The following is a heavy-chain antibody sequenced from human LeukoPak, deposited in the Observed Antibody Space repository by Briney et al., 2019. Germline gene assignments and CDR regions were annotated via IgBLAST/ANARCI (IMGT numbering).Heavy chain of an antibody. CDR3: ARDRGPYCSSTSCYANYFDY. D-gene: IGHD2-2*01. Sequence: QPGGSLRLSCAASGFTFSSYEMNWVRQAPGKGLEWVSYISSSGSIIYYADSVKGRFTISRDNAKNSLYLQMNSLRAEDTAVYYCARDRGPYCSSTSCYANYFDYWGQGTLVTVSS. CDR2: ISSSGSII. CDR1: GFTFSSYE. J-gene: IGHJ4*02. V-gene: IGHV3-48*03.